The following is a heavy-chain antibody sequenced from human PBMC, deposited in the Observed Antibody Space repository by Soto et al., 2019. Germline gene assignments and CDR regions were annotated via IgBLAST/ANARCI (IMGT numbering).Heavy chain of an antibody. CDR3: AKDRRAGGNYGFYSDF. CDR1: GFTFSSYG. Sequence: EVQLLESGGGLVQPGGSLTLSCAASGFTFSSYGMTWVRQAPGKGLEWVSFSSATGSGRYYADSVKGRFIISRDNSKNTLYLQMSSLRADDTAVYYCAKDRRAGGNYGFYSDFWGQGALVIVSS. J-gene: IGHJ4*02. V-gene: IGHV3-23*01. CDR2: SSATGSGR. D-gene: IGHD1-7*01.